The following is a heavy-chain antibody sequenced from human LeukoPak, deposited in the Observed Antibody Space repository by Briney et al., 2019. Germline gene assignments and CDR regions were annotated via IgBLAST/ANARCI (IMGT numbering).Heavy chain of an antibody. D-gene: IGHD3-22*01. CDR1: GFTFSSYS. Sequence: GGSLRLSCAASGFTFSSYSMNWVRQAPGKGLEWVSSVSSSSSYIYYADSVKGRFTISRDNAKNSLYLQMNSLRAEDTAVYYCARETPYYYDSSGYWAFDIWGQGTMVTASS. J-gene: IGHJ3*02. CDR2: VSSSSSYI. CDR3: ARETPYYYDSSGYWAFDI. V-gene: IGHV3-21*01.